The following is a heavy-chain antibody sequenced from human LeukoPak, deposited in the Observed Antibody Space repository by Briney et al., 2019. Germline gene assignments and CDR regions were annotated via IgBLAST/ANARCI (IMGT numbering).Heavy chain of an antibody. CDR3: TTYLTT. V-gene: IGHV3-15*01. CDR1: GFPFNNAC. Sequence: GGSLRLSCAVSGFPFNNACMGWVRQAPGKGLEWVGRITTKADGGATDYAAPVKGRFTISRDDSKNTLYLQMISLKTENTALYYCTTYLTTRGQGTLVTVSS. CDR2: ITTKADGGAT. D-gene: IGHD4/OR15-4a*01. J-gene: IGHJ4*02.